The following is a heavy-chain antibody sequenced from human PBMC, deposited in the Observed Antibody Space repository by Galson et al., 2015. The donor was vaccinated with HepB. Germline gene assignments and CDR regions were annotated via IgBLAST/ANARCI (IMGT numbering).Heavy chain of an antibody. D-gene: IGHD2-2*01. CDR3: AHEHGNSGGYSTGWFEYFHL. V-gene: IGHV3-33*08. CDR2: IWFDGSRR. Sequence: SLRLSCAASGFSFSNYGMHWVRQAPGKGLEWVAGIWFDGSRRYYADSVKGRFTTSRDNSKNTLYLQVDSLRVDDTAVYYCAHEHGNSGGYSTGWFEYFHLWGQGTLVTVSS. J-gene: IGHJ1*01. CDR1: GFSFSNYG.